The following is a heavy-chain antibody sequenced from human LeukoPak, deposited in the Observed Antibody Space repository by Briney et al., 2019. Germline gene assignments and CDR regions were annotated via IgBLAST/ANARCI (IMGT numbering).Heavy chain of an antibody. D-gene: IGHD2-2*01. CDR1: GGSISGYY. CDR2: IHYSGST. Sequence: SETLSLTCTVSGGSISGYYWSWIRQSPGRGLEWMGYIHYSGSTDYNPSLKSRVTISVDTSKNQFSLKLSSVTAADTAVYYCARGWREVVPAATDYWGQGTLVTVSS. J-gene: IGHJ4*02. CDR3: ARGWREVVPAATDY. V-gene: IGHV4-59*08.